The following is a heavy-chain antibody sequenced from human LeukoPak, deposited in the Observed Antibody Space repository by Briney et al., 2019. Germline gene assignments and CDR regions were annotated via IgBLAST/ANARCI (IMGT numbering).Heavy chain of an antibody. V-gene: IGHV1-3*01. J-gene: IGHJ4*02. CDR3: ARDHKSPLSTMVRGELDY. D-gene: IGHD3-10*01. CDR2: INAGNGNT. Sequence: ASVKVSCKASGYTFTSYAMHWVRQAPRQRLEWMGWINAGNGNTKYSQKFQGRVTITRDTSASTAYMELSSLRSEDTAVYYCARDHKSPLSTMVRGELDYWGQGTLVTVSS. CDR1: GYTFTSYA.